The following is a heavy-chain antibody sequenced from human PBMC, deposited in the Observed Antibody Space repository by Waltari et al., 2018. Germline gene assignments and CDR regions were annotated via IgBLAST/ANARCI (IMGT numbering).Heavy chain of an antibody. CDR3: ARAYCINGVCYSGYYFDY. D-gene: IGHD2-8*01. CDR2: INADNGNT. Sequence: QVQLVQSGAAVKKPGASVKVSCKDSGSTFTGYTIHWVRQAPGQGLEWMGWINADNGNTKYSQKFQGRVTITRDTSANTADMELSSLRSEDTAVYYCARAYCINGVCYSGYYFDYWGQGTLVTVSS. J-gene: IGHJ4*02. V-gene: IGHV1-3*01. CDR1: GSTFTGYT.